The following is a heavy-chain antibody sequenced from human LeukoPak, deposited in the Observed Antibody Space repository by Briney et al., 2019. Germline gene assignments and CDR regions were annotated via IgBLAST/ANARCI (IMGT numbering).Heavy chain of an antibody. D-gene: IGHD6-13*01. CDR2: ITPNSGAT. CDR3: ARVGASSWQGDY. Sequence: APVRVSCRTSGYTFTAHYIHWVRQAPGQGLEWMGWITPNSGATNYAQKFQGRVTMTRDTSITTAYMELSRLTSDDTALYYCARVGASSWQGDYWGQGTLVTVSS. J-gene: IGHJ4*02. V-gene: IGHV1-2*02. CDR1: GYTFTAHY.